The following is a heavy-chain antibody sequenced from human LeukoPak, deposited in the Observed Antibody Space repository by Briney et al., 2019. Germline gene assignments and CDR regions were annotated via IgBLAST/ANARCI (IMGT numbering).Heavy chain of an antibody. CDR2: ISSSGSTI. Sequence: LTGGSLRLSCAASGFTFSSYEMNWVRQAPGKGLEWVSYISSSGSTIYYADSVKGRFTISRDNAKNSLYLQMNSLRAEDTAVYYCARDHEVVPAAMEGLNWFDPWGQGTLVTVSS. V-gene: IGHV3-48*03. CDR3: ARDHEVVPAAMEGLNWFDP. J-gene: IGHJ5*02. CDR1: GFTFSSYE. D-gene: IGHD2-2*01.